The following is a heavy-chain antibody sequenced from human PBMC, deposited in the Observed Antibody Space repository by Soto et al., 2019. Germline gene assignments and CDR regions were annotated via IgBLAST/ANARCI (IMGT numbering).Heavy chain of an antibody. V-gene: IGHV4-31*03. Sequence: QVQLQESGPGLVKPSQTLSLTCTVSGDSIRSGGYYYNWIRQHPGTGLEWIGYILYSGSTYYNPSLMSRITMSADMCNNKFSPKQTSVPAAAPAVYFCAGGGDHASSPAHHWGQGILVTVSS. CDR3: AGGGDHASSPAHH. J-gene: IGHJ1*01. CDR2: ILYSGST. CDR1: GDSIRSGGYY.